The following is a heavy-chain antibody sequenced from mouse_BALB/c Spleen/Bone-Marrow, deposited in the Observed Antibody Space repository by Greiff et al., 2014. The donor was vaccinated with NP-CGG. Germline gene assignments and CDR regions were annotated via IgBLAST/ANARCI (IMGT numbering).Heavy chain of an antibody. CDR3: ARARSTVITTWYFDV. CDR2: FAPGSGNT. Sequence: DLVKPWASVELSCKASGYPLTRYWINWIKQRAGPGLEWIGRFAPGSGNTYYNEMFKGKATLTVDTSSSTAYIQLSSLSSEDSAVYFCARARSTVITTWYFDVWGAGTTVTVSS. V-gene: IGHV1S41*01. D-gene: IGHD2-4*01. J-gene: IGHJ1*01. CDR1: GYPLTRYW.